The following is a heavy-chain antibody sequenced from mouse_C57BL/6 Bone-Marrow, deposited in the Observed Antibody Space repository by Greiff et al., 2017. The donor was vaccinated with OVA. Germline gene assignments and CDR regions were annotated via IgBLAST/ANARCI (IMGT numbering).Heavy chain of an antibody. CDR3: ARERNGYYAMDY. CDR2: IDPSDSYT. CDR1: GYTFTSYW. V-gene: IGHV1-50*01. J-gene: IGHJ4*01. Sequence: QVQLQQPGAELVKPGASVKLSCKASGYTFTSYWMQWVKQRPGQGLEWIGEIDPSDSYTNYNQKFKGKATLTVDTSSSTAYMQLSSLASEDSTVYYCARERNGYYAMDYWGQGTSVTVSS.